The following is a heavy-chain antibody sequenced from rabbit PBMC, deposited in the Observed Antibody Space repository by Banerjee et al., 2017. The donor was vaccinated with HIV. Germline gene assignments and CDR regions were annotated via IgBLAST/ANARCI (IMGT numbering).Heavy chain of an antibody. D-gene: IGHD1-1*01. CDR3: ASWGYGYSGYLIYGMDL. V-gene: IGHV1S45*01. CDR2: IDTSSGDT. CDR1: GFSFSSSYY. J-gene: IGHJ6*01. Sequence: QEQLVESGGGLVQPGGSLTLTCTASGFSFSSSYYRCWVRQAPGKGLELVACIDTSSGDTYYASWAKGRFTISKTSSTTVTLQMTSLTAADTATYFCASWGYGYSGYLIYGMDLWGQGTLVTVS.